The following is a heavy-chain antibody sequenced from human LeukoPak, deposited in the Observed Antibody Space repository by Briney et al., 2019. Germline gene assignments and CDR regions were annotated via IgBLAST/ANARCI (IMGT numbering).Heavy chain of an antibody. V-gene: IGHV3-43*02. CDR3: AKGDGYNGCFDI. Sequence: GGSLRLSCAASGFTFNNYAMSWVRQAPGRGLEWVSAISSGGDYTNSADSVKGRFTISRDNSKNSLSLEMSSLTSDDTALYYCAKGDGYNGCFDIWGQGTLVTVSS. CDR2: ISSGGDYT. D-gene: IGHD5-24*01. CDR1: GFTFNNYA. J-gene: IGHJ4*02.